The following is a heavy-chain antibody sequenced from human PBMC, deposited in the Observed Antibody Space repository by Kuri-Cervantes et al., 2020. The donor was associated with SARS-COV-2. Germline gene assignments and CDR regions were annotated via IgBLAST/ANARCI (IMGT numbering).Heavy chain of an antibody. CDR2: IYYSGNT. Sequence: GSLRLSCTVSGDSISSSAYHWGWVRQPPGRGLEWIGNIYYSGNTYYNPSLKSRVSISVDTSKNQFSLKLSSVTAADTAVYYCARQSSGWYFSLWADYYMDVWGKGTTVTVSS. J-gene: IGHJ6*03. CDR1: GDSISSSAYH. D-gene: IGHD6-19*01. CDR3: ARQSSGWYFSLWADYYMDV. V-gene: IGHV4-39*01.